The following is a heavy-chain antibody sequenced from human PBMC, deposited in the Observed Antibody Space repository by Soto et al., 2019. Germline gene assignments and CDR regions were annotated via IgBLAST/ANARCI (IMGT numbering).Heavy chain of an antibody. J-gene: IGHJ4*02. CDR1: GGSFSGYY. V-gene: IGHV4-34*01. CDR2: INHSGST. D-gene: IGHD3-10*01. Sequence: SETLSLTCAVYGGSFSGYYWTWIRQPPGTGLEWIGEINHSGSTNYNPSLKSRVTISVDTSKNQFSLKLSSVTAADTAVYYCARQIYDRLWFGELDKYYFDYWGQGTLVTVSS. CDR3: ARQIYDRLWFGELDKYYFDY.